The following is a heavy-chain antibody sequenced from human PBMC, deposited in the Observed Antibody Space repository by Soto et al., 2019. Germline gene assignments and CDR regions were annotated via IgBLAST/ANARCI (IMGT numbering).Heavy chain of an antibody. CDR3: ARGGSGSSWFDY. Sequence: ASVKVSCKASGYTFTSYAMHWVRQAPGQRLEGMGWINAGNGNTKYSQKFQGRVTITRDTSASTAYMELSSLRSEDTAVYYCARGGSGSSWFDYWGQGTLVTVSS. CDR1: GYTFTSYA. D-gene: IGHD6-13*01. V-gene: IGHV1-3*01. CDR2: INAGNGNT. J-gene: IGHJ4*02.